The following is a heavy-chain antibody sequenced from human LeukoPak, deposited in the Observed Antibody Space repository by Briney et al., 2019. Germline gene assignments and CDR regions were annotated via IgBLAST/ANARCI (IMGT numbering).Heavy chain of an antibody. D-gene: IGHD3-16*01. Sequence: GASVKVSCKASGYTFTSYDTNWVRQATGQGLEWMGWMNPNSGNTGYAQKFQGRVTMTRNTSISTAYMELSSLRSEDTAVYYCASALWVPHDAFDIWGQGTMVTVSS. V-gene: IGHV1-8*01. CDR3: ASALWVPHDAFDI. CDR1: GYTFTSYD. CDR2: MNPNSGNT. J-gene: IGHJ3*02.